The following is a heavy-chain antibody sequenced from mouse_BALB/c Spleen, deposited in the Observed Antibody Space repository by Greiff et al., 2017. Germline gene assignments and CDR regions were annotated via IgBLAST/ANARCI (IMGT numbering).Heavy chain of an antibody. D-gene: IGHD2-1*01. CDR1: GYTFTSYW. CDR2: INPSTGYT. J-gene: IGHJ1*01. CDR3: ALYYGNYLYWYFDV. Sequence: SGPELVRPGASVKMSCKASGYTFTSYWMHWVKQRPGQGLEWIGYINPSTGYTEYNQKFKDKATLTADKSSSTAYMQLSSLTSEDSAVYYCALYYGNYLYWYFDVWGAGTTVTVSS. V-gene: IGHV1-4*01.